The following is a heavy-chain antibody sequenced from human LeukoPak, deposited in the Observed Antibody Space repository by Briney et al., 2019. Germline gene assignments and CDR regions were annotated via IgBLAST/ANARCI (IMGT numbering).Heavy chain of an antibody. J-gene: IGHJ6*03. CDR2: IGGSSGTI. CDR1: GFTFSSYS. V-gene: IGHV3-48*01. CDR3: ARRSEFGVLYYMDV. D-gene: IGHD3-16*01. Sequence: GGSLRLSCAASGFTFSSYSMNWVRQAPGKGLEWVSYIGGSSGTIYYADAVKGRFTIYRDNAKNSLYLQMNSLRAEDTAVYYCARRSEFGVLYYMDVWGKGTTVTVSS.